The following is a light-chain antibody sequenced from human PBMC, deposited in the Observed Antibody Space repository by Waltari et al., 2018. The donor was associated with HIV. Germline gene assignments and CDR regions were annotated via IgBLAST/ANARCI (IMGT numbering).Light chain of an antibody. CDR3: SSYTSSSTLV. J-gene: IGLJ1*01. CDR1: SSDVGVYHY. V-gene: IGLV2-14*01. CDR2: EVS. Sequence: QSALTQPASVSGSPGQSITISCTGTSSDVGVYHYVSWFQQHPGKAPQLMIYEVSNRPSGVSNRFSGSKSGNTASLTISGLQAEDEADYYCSSYTSSSTLVFGTGTKVTVL.